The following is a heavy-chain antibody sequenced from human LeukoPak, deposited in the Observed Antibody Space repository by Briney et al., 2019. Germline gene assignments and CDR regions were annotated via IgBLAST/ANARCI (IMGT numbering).Heavy chain of an antibody. Sequence: ASVKVSCKASGYTFTGYYMHWVRQAPGQGLEWMGWINPNSGGTDYAQKFQGRVTMTRDTSISTAYMELSRLRSDDTAVYYCARRAREYSHDAFDIWGQGTMVTVSS. CDR3: ARRAREYSHDAFDI. CDR1: GYTFTGYY. CDR2: INPNSGGT. V-gene: IGHV1-2*02. D-gene: IGHD5-18*01. J-gene: IGHJ3*02.